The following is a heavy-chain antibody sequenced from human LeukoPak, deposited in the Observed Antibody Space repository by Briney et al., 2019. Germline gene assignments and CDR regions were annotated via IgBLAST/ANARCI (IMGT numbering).Heavy chain of an antibody. V-gene: IGHV4-59*08. J-gene: IGHJ3*02. CDR3: ASHIYGSGILGAQDAFDI. CDR2: IYYSGST. D-gene: IGHD3-10*01. Sequence: PSETLSLTCTVSDGSISSYYWSWIRQPPGKGLEWIGYIYYSGSTNYNPSLKSRVTISVDTSKNQFSLKLSSVTAADTAVYYCASHIYGSGILGAQDAFDIWGQGTMVTVSS. CDR1: DGSISSYY.